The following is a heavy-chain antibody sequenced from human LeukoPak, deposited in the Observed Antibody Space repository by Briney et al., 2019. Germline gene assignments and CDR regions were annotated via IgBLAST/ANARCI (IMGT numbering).Heavy chain of an antibody. D-gene: IGHD6-19*01. V-gene: IGHV4-61*02. J-gene: IGHJ6*03. Sequence: SETLSLTCTVSGGSISSGSYYWSWIRQPAGKGLEWIGRIYTSGSTNYNPSLKSRVTISVDTSKNQFSLKLSSVTAADTAVYYCASVRGSGKSYYMDVWGKGTTVTISS. CDR2: IYTSGST. CDR3: ASVRGSGKSYYMDV. CDR1: GGSISSGSYY.